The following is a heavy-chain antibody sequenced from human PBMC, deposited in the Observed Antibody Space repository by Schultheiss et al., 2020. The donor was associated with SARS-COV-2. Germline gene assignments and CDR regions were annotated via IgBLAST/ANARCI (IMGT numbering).Heavy chain of an antibody. D-gene: IGHD1-1*01. Sequence: GGSLRLSCAASGFTFSSFAMSWVRQAPGKGLEWVSVISGSGGITYYADSVKGRFTISRDNSKNTLYLQMNSLRPEDRAVYYCAKGGNWNDGPEYYYYGMDVWGQGTTVTVSS. J-gene: IGHJ6*02. CDR1: GFTFSSFA. V-gene: IGHV3-23*01. CDR2: ISGSGGIT. CDR3: AKGGNWNDGPEYYYYGMDV.